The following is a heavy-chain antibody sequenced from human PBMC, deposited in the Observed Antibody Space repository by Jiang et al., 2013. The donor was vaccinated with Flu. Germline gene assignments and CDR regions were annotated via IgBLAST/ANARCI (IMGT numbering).Heavy chain of an antibody. CDR2: ISGDNGNT. V-gene: IGHV1-18*01. J-gene: IGHJ4*02. CDR3: ARDLGYNANWYWAFDY. Sequence: SGAEVKVSCKASGYVFSSYGMSWVRQAPGQGLEWMGWISGDNGNTNHAQKFQGRLIMTTDTSTRTVYMELRNLRSDDTAVYFCARDLGYNANWYWAFDYWGQGALVTVSS. D-gene: IGHD5-12*01. CDR1: GYVFSSYG.